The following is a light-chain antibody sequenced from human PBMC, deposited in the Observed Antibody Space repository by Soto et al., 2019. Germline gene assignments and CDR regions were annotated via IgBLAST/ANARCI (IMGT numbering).Light chain of an antibody. CDR3: QQSYSTLSIT. V-gene: IGKV1-39*01. CDR1: ESISRH. CDR2: AAS. Sequence: DIQMTQSPSSLSASVGDRVTIACRASESISRHLNWYQQKPGKAPKLLIYAASSLQNGVPSRFSGSGSGTDFTLTISNLQPEDFATYYCQQSYSTLSITFGQGTRLEIK. J-gene: IGKJ5*01.